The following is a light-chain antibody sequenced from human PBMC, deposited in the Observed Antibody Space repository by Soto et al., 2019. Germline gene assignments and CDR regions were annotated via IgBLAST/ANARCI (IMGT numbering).Light chain of an antibody. J-gene: IGKJ1*01. CDR3: QQSLNTPQN. CDR1: QSILYSPNNKNY. Sequence: DIVMTQSPDSLAVSLGERATINCKSSQSILYSPNNKNYLAWYQQKPGQPPKLLIYSTSTRASGVPDRFSGRGSGTDFTLTISSLQAEDVAVYFCQQSLNTPQNFGQGTKVEIK. CDR2: STS. V-gene: IGKV4-1*01.